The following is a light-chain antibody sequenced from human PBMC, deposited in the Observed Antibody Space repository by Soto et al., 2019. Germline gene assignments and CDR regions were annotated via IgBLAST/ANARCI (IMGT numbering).Light chain of an antibody. V-gene: IGKV1-5*01. CDR3: QQYNDYWT. CDR2: DAS. J-gene: IGKJ1*01. CDR1: QSISTW. Sequence: DIQITQSPSTLSASVGDRVTITCRASQSISTWLAWYQQKPGKAPKLLIFDASNLESGVPSRFSGGGSGTEFTLTISXLQPDDFATYFCQQYNDYWTFGQGTKVDIK.